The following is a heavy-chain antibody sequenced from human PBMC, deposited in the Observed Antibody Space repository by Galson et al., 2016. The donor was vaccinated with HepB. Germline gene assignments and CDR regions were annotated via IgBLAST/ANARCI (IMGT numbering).Heavy chain of an antibody. D-gene: IGHD5-24*01. J-gene: IGHJ5*02. CDR2: TCYRSKWFS. Sequence: CAISGDSVSIQNATWNWIRQSPSRGLEWLGRTCYRSKWFSDYEVSVRGRITIDPDTSKNQFSLHLASVTADDSAVYYCARGQRQLLWFDAWGQGTLVTVSS. CDR3: ARGQRQLLWFDA. V-gene: IGHV6-1*01. CDR1: GDSVSIQNAT.